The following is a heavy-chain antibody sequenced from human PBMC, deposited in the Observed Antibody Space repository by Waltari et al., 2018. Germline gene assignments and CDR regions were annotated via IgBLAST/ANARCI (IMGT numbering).Heavy chain of an antibody. Sequence: QLVQSGAEVKKPGSSVIVSCKASGGTFNSFALIWVRQAPGQGLEWMGGIIPRFNTPTYARKFQGRLTVTADESTSTAYMELNSLRSEDSALYYCATRIPSDHSGSFYYYGMDVWGQGTTVTVSS. J-gene: IGHJ6*02. CDR2: IIPRFNTP. CDR3: ATRIPSDHSGSFYYYGMDV. V-gene: IGHV1-69*13. D-gene: IGHD6-6*01. CDR1: GGTFNSFA.